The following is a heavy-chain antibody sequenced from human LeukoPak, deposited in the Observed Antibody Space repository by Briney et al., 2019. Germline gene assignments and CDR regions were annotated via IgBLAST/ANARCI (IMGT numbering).Heavy chain of an antibody. CDR3: ARGLGGSERFDY. CDR1: GGSISSGDYY. D-gene: IGHD1-26*01. Sequence: SETLSLTCTVSGGSISSGDYYWSWIRQPPGKGLEWIGYIYYSGSTYYNPSLKSRVTISVDTSKNQFSLKLCSVTAADTAVYYCARGLGGSERFDYWGQGTLVTVSS. J-gene: IGHJ4*02. CDR2: IYYSGST. V-gene: IGHV4-30-4*08.